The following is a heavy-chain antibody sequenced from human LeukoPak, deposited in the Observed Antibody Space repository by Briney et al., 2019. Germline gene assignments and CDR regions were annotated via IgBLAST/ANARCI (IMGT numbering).Heavy chain of an antibody. V-gene: IGHV3-23*01. CDR2: INAGGINT. D-gene: IGHD1-26*01. CDR3: AKLVETTNY. J-gene: IGHJ4*02. Sequence: GGSQRLSCAASGFTFSNYAMIWVRQAPGKGLEWVSAINAGGINTYYADSVKGRFTISRDNSKNTLYLQMNSMRAEDTAVYYCAKLVETTNYWGQGTLVTVSS. CDR1: GFTFSNYA.